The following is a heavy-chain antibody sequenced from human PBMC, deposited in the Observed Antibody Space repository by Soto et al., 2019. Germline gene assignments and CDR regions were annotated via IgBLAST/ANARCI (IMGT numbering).Heavy chain of an antibody. CDR3: ARETMRCRTFDY. CDR2: INAGNGNT. D-gene: IGHD2-15*01. J-gene: IGHJ4*02. V-gene: IGHV1-3*01. CDR1: GYTFTSYA. Sequence: ASVKVSCKASGYTFTSYAMHWVRQAPGQRLEWMGWINAGNGNTKYSQKFQGRVTITRDTSASTAYMELSSLRSEDTAVYYCARETMRCRTFDYWAQGTLVPVSS.